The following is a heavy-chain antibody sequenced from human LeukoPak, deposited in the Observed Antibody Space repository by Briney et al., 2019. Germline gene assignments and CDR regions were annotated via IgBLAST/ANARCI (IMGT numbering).Heavy chain of an antibody. J-gene: IGHJ4*02. CDR1: GLTFDDYT. CDR3: AKAQWGSYWGLSVDY. CDR2: ISWDGGST. V-gene: IGHV3-43*01. D-gene: IGHD2-21*01. Sequence: PGGSLRLSCAASGLTFDDYTMHWVRQAPGKGLEWVSLISWDGGSTYYADSVKGRFTISRDNAKNSLYLQMNSLRAEDMALYYCAKAQWGSYWGLSVDYWGQGTLVTVSS.